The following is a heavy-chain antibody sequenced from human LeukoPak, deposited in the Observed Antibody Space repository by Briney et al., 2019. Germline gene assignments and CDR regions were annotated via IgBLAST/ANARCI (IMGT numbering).Heavy chain of an antibody. CDR2: NYHSGST. V-gene: IGHV4-38-2*02. D-gene: IGHD2-15*01. CDR3: ARAYCSGASCRDAFDI. Sequence: PSETLSLSCSVAGYSISSGYYWGWIRQPPGKGLQWISTNYHSGSTFYNPSLQSRVTISIDTSNNQFSLRLSSVTAADTAVYYCARAYCSGASCRDAFDIWGQGTMVTVSS. CDR1: GYSISSGYY. J-gene: IGHJ3*02.